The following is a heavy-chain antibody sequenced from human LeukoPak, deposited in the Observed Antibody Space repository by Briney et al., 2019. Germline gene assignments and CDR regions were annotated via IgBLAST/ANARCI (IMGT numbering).Heavy chain of an antibody. D-gene: IGHD4-23*01. V-gene: IGHV4-31*03. J-gene: IGHJ1*01. Sequence: PSETLSLTCTVSGGSITSGGYYWSWIRQHPGKGLEWIGYIYYSGTTYYNPSLKSRVTISVDTSKNQFSLKLSSVTAADTAVYYCARHGGKYFQRWGQGTLVTVSS. CDR1: GGSITSGGYY. CDR2: IYYSGTT. CDR3: ARHGGKYFQR.